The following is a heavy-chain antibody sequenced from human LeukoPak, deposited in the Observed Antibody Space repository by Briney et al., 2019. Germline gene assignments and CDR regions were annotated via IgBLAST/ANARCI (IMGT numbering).Heavy chain of an antibody. CDR1: GFTFSSYS. CDR3: ARDITRYSSGSDAFDI. V-gene: IGHV3-48*01. J-gene: IGHJ3*02. D-gene: IGHD6-19*01. Sequence: GGSLRLSCAASGFTFSSYSMNWVRQAPGKGLEWVSYISSSSSTIYYADSVKGRFTISRDNAKNSLYLQMNSLRAEDTAVYYCARDITRYSSGSDAFDIWGQGTMVTVSS. CDR2: ISSSSSTI.